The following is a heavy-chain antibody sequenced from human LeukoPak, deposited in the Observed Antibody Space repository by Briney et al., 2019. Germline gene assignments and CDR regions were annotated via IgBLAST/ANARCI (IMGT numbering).Heavy chain of an antibody. CDR3: ARDSTSSGWYPGAWAWFDH. CDR1: GFTFSSYS. J-gene: IGHJ5*02. CDR2: ISSSSSYI. V-gene: IGHV3-21*01. Sequence: GGSLRLSCAASGFTFSSYSMNWVRQAPGKGLEWVSSISSSSSYIYYADSVKGRFTISRDNAKNSLYLQMNSLRAEDTAVYYCARDSTSSGWYPGAWAWFDHWGQGTLVTVSS. D-gene: IGHD6-19*01.